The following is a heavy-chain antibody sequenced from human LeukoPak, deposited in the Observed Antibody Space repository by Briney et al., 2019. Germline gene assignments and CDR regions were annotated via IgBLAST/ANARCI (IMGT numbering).Heavy chain of an antibody. CDR1: GFTFSSYW. CDR3: ARVIIAATGIDY. J-gene: IGHJ4*02. CDR2: INTDGSTT. Sequence: GGSLRLSCATAGFTFSSYWMHWVRQAPGKGLVWVSRINTDGSTTTYADSVKGRFTISRDNAKNTLDLQMNSLRAEDTAVYYCARVIIAATGIDYWGQGTLVTVSS. V-gene: IGHV3-74*01. D-gene: IGHD6-13*01.